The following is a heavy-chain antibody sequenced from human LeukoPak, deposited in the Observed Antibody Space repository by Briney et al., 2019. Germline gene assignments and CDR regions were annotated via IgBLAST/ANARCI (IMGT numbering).Heavy chain of an antibody. CDR2: IYYSGST. CDR1: GGSISSYY. J-gene: IGHJ5*02. Sequence: PSETLSLTCTVSGGSISSYYWSWIRQPPGKGLEWIGYIYYSGSTSYNPSLKSRVTISVDTSKNQFSLKLSSVTAADTAVYYCARGLPAATPSRTYNWFDPWGQGTLVTVSS. V-gene: IGHV4-59*01. D-gene: IGHD2-2*01. CDR3: ARGLPAATPSRTYNWFDP.